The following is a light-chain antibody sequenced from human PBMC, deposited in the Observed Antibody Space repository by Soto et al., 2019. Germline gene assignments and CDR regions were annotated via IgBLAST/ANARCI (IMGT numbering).Light chain of an antibody. CDR1: QSVGNNY. Sequence: EIVLTQSPGTLSLSPGESATLSCRASQSVGNNYLAWYQQRPGQAPRFLMYDASTRATGIPDRFSGSGSGTDFTLTISRLEPEDFAVYYCQQYGSTPLTFGGGTKVDIK. CDR2: DAS. CDR3: QQYGSTPLT. V-gene: IGKV3-20*01. J-gene: IGKJ4*01.